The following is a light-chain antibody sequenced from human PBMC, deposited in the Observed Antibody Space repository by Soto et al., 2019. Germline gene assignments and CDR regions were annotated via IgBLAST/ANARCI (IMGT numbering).Light chain of an antibody. V-gene: IGKV1-5*03. Sequence: DIQMTQSPSTLSASVGDRVTITCPASQRISTWLARFQQKPGRAPNLLIYKASSLEYGVTSRFSGSGSGTEFTLTINSLQPDDFATYYCQQYNTYSRTFGQGTK. CDR1: QRISTW. CDR3: QQYNTYSRT. J-gene: IGKJ2*01. CDR2: KAS.